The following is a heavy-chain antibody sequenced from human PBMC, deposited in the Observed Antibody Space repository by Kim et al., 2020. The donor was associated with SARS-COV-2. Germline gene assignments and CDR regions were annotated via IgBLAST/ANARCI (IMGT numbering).Heavy chain of an antibody. Sequence: GGSLRLSCAASGFTFSSSAMSWVRQAPGKGLEWVSAIRGSDGSTYYAGSVKGRFTISRDNSKNTLYLQMNSLRAEDTAVYYCFAIVVIMVSWGQGSLFTVSS. CDR1: GFTFSSSA. V-gene: IGHV3-23*01. CDR2: IRGSDGST. CDR3: FAIVVIMVS. D-gene: IGHD3-22*01. J-gene: IGHJ5*02.